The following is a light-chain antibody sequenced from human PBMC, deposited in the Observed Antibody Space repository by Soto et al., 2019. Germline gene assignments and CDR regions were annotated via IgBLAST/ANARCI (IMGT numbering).Light chain of an antibody. J-gene: IGLJ3*02. Sequence: QSALTQPPSASGSPGQSVTISCTGTSSDVGGYNYVSWYQQHPGKAPRLMVYEVTKRPSGVPARFSGSKSGNTASLTVSGLQAEDEADYYCAAWDDNLSGPVFGGGTKLTVL. CDR2: EVT. V-gene: IGLV2-8*01. CDR1: SSDVGGYNY. CDR3: AAWDDNLSGPV.